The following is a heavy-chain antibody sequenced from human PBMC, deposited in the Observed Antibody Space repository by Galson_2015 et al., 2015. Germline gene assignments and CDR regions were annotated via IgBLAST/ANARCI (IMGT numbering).Heavy chain of an antibody. CDR3: ARDYYGSGVPFDY. V-gene: IGHV7-4-1*02. CDR2: INTNTGNP. D-gene: IGHD3-10*01. Sequence: SVKVSCKASGYTFTSYAMNWERQAPGQGLEWMGWINTNTGNPTYAQGFTGRFVFSLDTSVSTAYLRISSLKAEDTAVYYCARDYYGSGVPFDYWGQGTLVTVSS. J-gene: IGHJ4*02. CDR1: GYTFTSYA.